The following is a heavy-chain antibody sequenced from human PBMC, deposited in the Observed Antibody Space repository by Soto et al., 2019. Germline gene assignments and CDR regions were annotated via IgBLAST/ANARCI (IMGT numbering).Heavy chain of an antibody. D-gene: IGHD6-13*01. CDR1: GGSISSYY. CDR3: ERLLMWGSSSWFDY. J-gene: IGHJ4*02. CDR2: IYYSGST. V-gene: IGHV4-59*08. Sequence: SETLSLTCTVSGGSISSYYWSWIRQPPGKGLEWIGYIYYSGSTNYNPSLKSRVTISVDTSKNQFSLKLSSVTAADTAVYYCERLLMWGSSSWFDYWGQGTLVTVSS.